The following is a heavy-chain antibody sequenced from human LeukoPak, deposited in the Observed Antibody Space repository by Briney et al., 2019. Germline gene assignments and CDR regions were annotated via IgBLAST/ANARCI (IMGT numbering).Heavy chain of an antibody. CDR2: VSGYNGNT. CDR3: ARGDWFDP. V-gene: IGHV1-18*01. Sequence: GASVKVSCKASGYTFTSYDINWVRQAPGQGLEWMGRVSGYNGNTNYAQKFEGRVAMTTDTSSSTAYMELRSLRSDDTAIYYCARGDWFDPWGQGTLVTVSS. CDR1: GYTFTSYD. J-gene: IGHJ5*02. D-gene: IGHD2-21*01.